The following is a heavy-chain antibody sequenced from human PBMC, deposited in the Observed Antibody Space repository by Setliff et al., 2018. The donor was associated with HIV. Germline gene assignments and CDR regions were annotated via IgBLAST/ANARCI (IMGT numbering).Heavy chain of an antibody. D-gene: IGHD3-22*01. Sequence: GGSLRLSCAASGFTFSSYTMNWVRQAPGKGLEWISYISSSGSSIYLANSVKGRFIISRDNAKNALYLQMNSLRAEDTAAYYCARDWGEHYDSSGFSSWGQGTLVTVSS. CDR2: ISSSGSSI. CDR1: GFTFSSYT. V-gene: IGHV3-48*04. J-gene: IGHJ5*02. CDR3: ARDWGEHYDSSGFSS.